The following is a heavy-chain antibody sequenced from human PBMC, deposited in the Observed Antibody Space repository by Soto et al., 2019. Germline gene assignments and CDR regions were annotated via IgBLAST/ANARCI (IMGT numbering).Heavy chain of an antibody. CDR2: IYYSGST. D-gene: IGHD4-17*01. CDR3: ARALDGDPYFDY. CDR1: GGSVSSGSYY. J-gene: IGHJ4*02. V-gene: IGHV4-61*03. Sequence: QVQLQESGPGLVKPSETLSLTCTVSGGSVSSGSYYWSWIRQPPGKGLEWIGYIYYSGSTNYNPSLKSRLTISVDTSKNHFSLMLSSVTAADTAVYYCARALDGDPYFDYWGQGTLVTVSS.